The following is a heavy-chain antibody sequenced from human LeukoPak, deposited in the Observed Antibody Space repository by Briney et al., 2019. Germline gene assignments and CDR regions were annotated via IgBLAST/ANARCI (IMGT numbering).Heavy chain of an antibody. CDR3: ARVDVVVPAAISWYFDL. CDR2: INPNSGGT. V-gene: IGHV1-2*02. D-gene: IGHD2-2*01. CDR1: GYTFTGYY. J-gene: IGHJ2*01. Sequence: GASVKVSCKASGYTFTGYYMHWVRQAPGQGLEWMGWINPNSGGTNYAQKFQGRVTMTRDTSISIAYMELSRLRSDDTAVFYCARVDVVVPAAISWYFDLWGRGTLVTVSS.